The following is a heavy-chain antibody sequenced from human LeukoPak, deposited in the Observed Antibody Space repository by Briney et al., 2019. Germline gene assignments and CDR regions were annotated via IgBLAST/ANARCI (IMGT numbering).Heavy chain of an antibody. CDR2: IKYDGSEK. Sequence: GGSLRLSCAASGLIFSNYWMSWVRQVPGKGLEWVANIKYDGSEKYYVDSGKGRFIISRDNAKNSLYLQMNSLRAEDTAVYYCARDYPYYYDGMWYCDYWGQGTLVSVSS. CDR3: ARDYPYYYDGMWYCDY. J-gene: IGHJ4*02. D-gene: IGHD3-22*01. CDR1: GLIFSNYW. V-gene: IGHV3-7*01.